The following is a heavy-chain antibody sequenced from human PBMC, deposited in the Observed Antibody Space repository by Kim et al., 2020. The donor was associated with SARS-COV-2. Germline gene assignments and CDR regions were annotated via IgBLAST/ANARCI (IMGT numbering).Heavy chain of an antibody. CDR2: ISSSSSYI. J-gene: IGHJ6*02. CDR3: ARDFSLFSSSSDYYYYYGMAV. CDR1: GFTFSSSS. V-gene: IGHV3-21*01. D-gene: IGHD6-6*01. Sequence: GGSLRLSCAASGFTFSSSSMNWVRQAPGKGLEWVSSISSSSSYIYYADSVKGRFTISRDNAKNSLYLQMNSLRAEDTAVYYCARDFSLFSSSSDYYYYYGMAVWGQGTTVTASS.